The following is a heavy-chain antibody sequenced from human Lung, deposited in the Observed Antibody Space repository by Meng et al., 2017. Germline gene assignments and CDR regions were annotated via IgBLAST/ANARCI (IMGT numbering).Heavy chain of an antibody. Sequence: QVQLQQGGSGLLKPSQPLPLTCVVSGGSFNDYYWSWIRQPPGKGLEWIGEINHSGSPNYNPSLESRATISVDTSQNNLSLKLSSVTAADSAVYYCARGPTTMAHDFDYWGQGTLVTVSS. CDR2: INHSGSP. J-gene: IGHJ4*02. V-gene: IGHV4-34*01. CDR3: ARGPTTMAHDFDY. D-gene: IGHD4-11*01. CDR1: GGSFNDYY.